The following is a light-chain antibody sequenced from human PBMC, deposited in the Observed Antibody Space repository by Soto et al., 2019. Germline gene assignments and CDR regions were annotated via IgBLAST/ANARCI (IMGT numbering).Light chain of an antibody. CDR2: DVS. CDR3: SSYTSSSTPYV. J-gene: IGLJ1*01. V-gene: IGLV2-14*01. Sequence: QSALTQPASVSGSPGQSITISCIGTSSDVGGYNYVSWYQQHPGKAPKRMIYDVSNRPSGVSNRFSGSKSGNTASLTISVLQAEDEADYYCSSYTSSSTPYVFGTGTKLTVL. CDR1: SSDVGGYNY.